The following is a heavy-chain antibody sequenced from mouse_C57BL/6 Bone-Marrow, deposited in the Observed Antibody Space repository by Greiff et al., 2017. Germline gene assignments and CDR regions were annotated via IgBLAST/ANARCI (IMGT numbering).Heavy chain of an antibody. J-gene: IGHJ2*01. CDR3: ARAGGQLRLRPYYFDY. Sequence: QVQLQQPGTELVKPGASVKLSCKASGYTFPSYWMHWVKQRPGQGLEWIGNINPSNGGTNYNEKFKSKATLTVDKSSCTASMQLSGLTSEDSAVYYGARAGGQLRLRPYYFDYWGQGTTLTVSS. V-gene: IGHV1-53*01. D-gene: IGHD3-2*02. CDR1: GYTFPSYW. CDR2: INPSNGGT.